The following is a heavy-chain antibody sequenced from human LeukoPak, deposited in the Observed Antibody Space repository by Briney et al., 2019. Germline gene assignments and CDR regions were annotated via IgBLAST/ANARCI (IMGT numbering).Heavy chain of an antibody. CDR3: AKNREPSGDYAGAFDF. CDR2: IRYDGSEK. CDR1: GFTYSRYD. J-gene: IGHJ4*02. Sequence: GGSLRLLCAASGFTYSRYDKHWVRQAPGKGLVWVAFIRYDGSEKHYADSVKGRFTISRDNSENTLFLQMNSLRAGDTAVYYCAKNREPSGDYAGAFDFWGQGTLVTVSS. D-gene: IGHD4-17*01. V-gene: IGHV3-30*02.